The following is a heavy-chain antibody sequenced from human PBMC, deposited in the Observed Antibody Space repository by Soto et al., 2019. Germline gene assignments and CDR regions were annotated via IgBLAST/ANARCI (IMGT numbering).Heavy chain of an antibody. CDR1: GGSVSSGSYY. D-gene: IGHD2-8*01. Sequence: PSETQSLTCTVSGGSVSSGSYYWSWIRQPPGKGLEWIGYIYYSGSTNYNPSLKSRVTISVDTSKNQFSLKLSSVTAADTAVYYCARDFPNGGMDVWGQGTTVTVSS. CDR2: IYYSGST. CDR3: ARDFPNGGMDV. V-gene: IGHV4-61*01. J-gene: IGHJ6*02.